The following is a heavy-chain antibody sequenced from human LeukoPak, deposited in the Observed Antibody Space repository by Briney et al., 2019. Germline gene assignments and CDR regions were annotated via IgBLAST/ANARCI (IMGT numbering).Heavy chain of an antibody. D-gene: IGHD1-26*01. CDR2: IKGDGSEK. J-gene: IGHJ4*02. CDR3: AKDTPLGGN. CDR1: GFTFSTYW. V-gene: IGHV3-7*01. Sequence: GGSLRLSCAASGFTFSTYWMSWVRQAPGKGLEWVANIKGDGSEKNYVGSVKGRFTISRDNAKNSLYLQMSSLRAEDTAVYYCAKDTPLGGNWGQGTLVTVSS.